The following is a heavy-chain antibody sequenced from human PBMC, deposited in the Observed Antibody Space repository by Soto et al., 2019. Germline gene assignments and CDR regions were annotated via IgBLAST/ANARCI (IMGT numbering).Heavy chain of an antibody. V-gene: IGHV1-46*01. CDR3: ARAMSSSSWSYDAFDI. D-gene: IGHD6-13*01. J-gene: IGHJ3*02. CDR2: INPSGGST. CDR1: GYTFTSYY. Sequence: GASVKVSCKASGYTFTSYYMHWVRQAPGQGLEWMGIINPSGGSTSYAQKFQGRVTMTRDTSTSTVYMELSSLRSEDTAVYYCARAMSSSSWSYDAFDISGQGTIVTVS.